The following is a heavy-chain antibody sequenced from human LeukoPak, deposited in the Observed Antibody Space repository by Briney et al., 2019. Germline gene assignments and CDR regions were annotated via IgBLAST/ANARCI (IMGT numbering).Heavy chain of an antibody. Sequence: GGSLRLSCAASGFTFSSYAMSWVRQAPGKGLEWVSAISGSGGSTYYADSVKGRFTISRDNSKNTLYLQMNSLRAEDTAVYYCAKGPDYDYVWGSYRTHLCWGQGTLVTVSS. CDR1: GFTFSSYA. CDR3: AKGPDYDYVWGSYRTHLC. V-gene: IGHV3-23*01. CDR2: ISGSGGST. J-gene: IGHJ4*02. D-gene: IGHD3-16*02.